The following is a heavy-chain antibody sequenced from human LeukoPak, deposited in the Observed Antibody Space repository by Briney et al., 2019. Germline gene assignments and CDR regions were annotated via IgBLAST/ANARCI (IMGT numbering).Heavy chain of an antibody. CDR2: ISYDGSNK. CDR1: GFTFSSYG. V-gene: IGHV3-30*18. J-gene: IGHJ4*02. D-gene: IGHD6-6*01. Sequence: PEGSLRLSCAASGFTFSSYGMHWVRQAPGKGPEWVAVISYDGSNKYYADSVKGRFTISRDNSKNTLYLQMNSLRAEDTAVYYCAKDREYSSSPPLDYWGQGTLVTVSS. CDR3: AKDREYSSSPPLDY.